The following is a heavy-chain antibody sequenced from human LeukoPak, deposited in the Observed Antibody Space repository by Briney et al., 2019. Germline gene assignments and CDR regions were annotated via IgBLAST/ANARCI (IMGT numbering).Heavy chain of an antibody. Sequence: GGSLRLSCAASGFTFSSYAMSWVRQAPGKGLEWVSAISGSGGSTYYADSVKGRFTISRDNSKNTLYLQMNSLRAEDTAVYYCAKVPMATMVGDYYYYGMDVWGQGTTVTVSS. CDR2: ISGSGGST. CDR1: GFTFSSYA. D-gene: IGHD5-12*01. V-gene: IGHV3-23*01. CDR3: AKVPMATMVGDYYYYGMDV. J-gene: IGHJ6*02.